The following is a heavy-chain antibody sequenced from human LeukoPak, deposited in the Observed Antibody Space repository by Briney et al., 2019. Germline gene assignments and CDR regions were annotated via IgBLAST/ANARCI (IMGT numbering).Heavy chain of an antibody. V-gene: IGHV3-21*01. Sequence: GGSLRLSCAASGFTFSSYSMTWVRQAPGKGLEWVSSISSSSSYIYYADSVKGRFTISRDNAENSLYLQMNSLRAEDTAVYYCARDRSAAALDYWGQGTLVTVSS. J-gene: IGHJ4*02. CDR3: ARDRSAAALDY. D-gene: IGHD6-13*01. CDR1: GFTFSSYS. CDR2: ISSSSSYI.